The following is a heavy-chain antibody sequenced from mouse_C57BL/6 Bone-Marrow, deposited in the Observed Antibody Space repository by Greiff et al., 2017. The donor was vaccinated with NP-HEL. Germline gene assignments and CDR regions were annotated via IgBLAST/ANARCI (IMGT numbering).Heavy chain of an antibody. CDR3: ARDCYSSWGFAY. CDR1: GFALTSYG. CDR2: IWSDGST. J-gene: IGHJ3*01. Sequence: VQVVESGPGLVAPSQSLSISCTASGFALTSYGVHWVRQPPGKGLEWLVVIWSDGSTTYYSAPKSRLCISKDNSKSQVFLKMNSLQADDTAMYYCARDCYSSWGFAYWGQGTLVTVSA. V-gene: IGHV2-6*03. D-gene: IGHD1-1*01.